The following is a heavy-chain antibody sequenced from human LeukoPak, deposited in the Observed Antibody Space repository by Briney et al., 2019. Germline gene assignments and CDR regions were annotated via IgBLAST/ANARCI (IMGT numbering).Heavy chain of an antibody. Sequence: ASVKVSCKASGYTFTSYDINWVRQATGQGLEWMGWMNPNSGNTGYAQKFQGRVTMTRNTSISTAYMELSSLRSEDTAVYYCARGKGYYLPYNWFDPWGQGTLVTVSS. CDR3: ARGKGYYLPYNWFDP. J-gene: IGHJ5*02. CDR1: GYTFTSYD. D-gene: IGHD3-3*01. V-gene: IGHV1-8*01. CDR2: MNPNSGNT.